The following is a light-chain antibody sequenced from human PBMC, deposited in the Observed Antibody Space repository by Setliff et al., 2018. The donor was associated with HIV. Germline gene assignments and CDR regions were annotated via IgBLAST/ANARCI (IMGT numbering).Light chain of an antibody. CDR3: QVWDSSSDHHV. CDR2: DDN. Sequence: SYELTQPPSVSVAPGKTARITCGGNNIGSKSVHWYQQKPGQAPVLVVYDDNDRPSGIPERFSGSNSGNTATLTISRVEAGDEADYYCQVWDSSSDHHVFGTGPR. J-gene: IGLJ1*01. CDR1: NIGSKS. V-gene: IGLV3-21*03.